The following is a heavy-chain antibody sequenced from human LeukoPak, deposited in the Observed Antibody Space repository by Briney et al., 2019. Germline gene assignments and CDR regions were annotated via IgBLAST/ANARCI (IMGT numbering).Heavy chain of an antibody. D-gene: IGHD4-17*01. V-gene: IGHV3-21*06. CDR1: GFIFSNYS. CDR3: ASLHGDYVY. J-gene: IGHJ4*02. Sequence: GGSLRLSCAASGFIFSNYSMNWVRQAPGKGLEWVSCISSNSGDLYYADSVKGRFTISRDNAKNSLYLQMNSLRDEDTAMYYCASLHGDYVYWGEGTLVTVSS. CDR2: ISSNSGDL.